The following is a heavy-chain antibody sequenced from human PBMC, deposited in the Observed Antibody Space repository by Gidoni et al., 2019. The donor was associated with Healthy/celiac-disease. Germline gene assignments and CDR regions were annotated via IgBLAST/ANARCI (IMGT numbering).Heavy chain of an antibody. Sequence: EVQLVESGGGLVKPGGSLRLSCAASGFTFSSYSMNWVRQAPGKGLEWVSSISSSSSYIYYADSVKGRFTISRDNAKNSLYLQMNSLRAEDTAVYYCAREAAGTTRGRKPIDWFDPWGQGTLVTVSS. CDR2: ISSSSSYI. J-gene: IGHJ5*02. D-gene: IGHD6-13*01. CDR1: GFTFSSYS. V-gene: IGHV3-21*01. CDR3: AREAAGTTRGRKPIDWFDP.